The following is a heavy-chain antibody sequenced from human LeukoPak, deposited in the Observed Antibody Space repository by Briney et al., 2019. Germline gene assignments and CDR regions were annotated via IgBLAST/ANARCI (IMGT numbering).Heavy chain of an antibody. CDR2: IYYSGST. CDR1: GGSISSYY. J-gene: IGHJ4*02. D-gene: IGHD1-26*01. CDR3: ASGGRGSLDY. Sequence: SETLSLTCTVSGGSISSYYWSWIRQPPGKGLESIGYIYYSGSTNYNPSLKSRVTISGDTSKNQFSLRLSSVTASDTAVYYCASGGRGSLDYWGQGTLVTVSS. V-gene: IGHV4-59*01.